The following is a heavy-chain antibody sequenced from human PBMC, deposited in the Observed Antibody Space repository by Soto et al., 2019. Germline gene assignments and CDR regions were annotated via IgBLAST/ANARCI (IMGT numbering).Heavy chain of an antibody. D-gene: IGHD5-12*01. Sequence: PGESLKISCKGSGYSFTSYWISWVRQMPGKGLEWMGRIDPSDSYTNYSPSFQGHVTISADKSISTAYLQWSSLKASDTAMYYCARLGWPRVSGYDFYYWGQGTLVTVSS. CDR2: IDPSDSYT. CDR3: ARLGWPRVSGYDFYY. J-gene: IGHJ4*02. V-gene: IGHV5-10-1*01. CDR1: GYSFTSYW.